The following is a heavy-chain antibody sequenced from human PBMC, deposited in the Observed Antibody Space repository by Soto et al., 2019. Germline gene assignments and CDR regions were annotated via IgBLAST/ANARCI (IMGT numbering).Heavy chain of an antibody. CDR1: GGTFSSYA. J-gene: IGHJ4*02. D-gene: IGHD3-22*01. CDR3: ARDQKEYYDSSGYQFDY. V-gene: IGHV1-69*13. Sequence: SVKVSCKASGGTFSSYAISWVRQAPGQGLEWMGGIIPIFGTANYAQKFQGGVTITADESTSTAYMELSSLRSEDTAVYYCARDQKEYYDSSGYQFDYWGQGTLVTVS. CDR2: IIPIFGTA.